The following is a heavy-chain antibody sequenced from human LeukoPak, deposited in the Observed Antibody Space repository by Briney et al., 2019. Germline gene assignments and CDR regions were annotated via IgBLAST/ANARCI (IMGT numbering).Heavy chain of an antibody. CDR1: GYTFTSYY. D-gene: IGHD3-22*01. CDR3: AREEIDDSEAAIVVLNGMDV. Sequence: ASVKVSCKASGYTFTSYYMHWVRQAPGQGLEWMGIINPSGGSTSYAQKFQGRVTMTRDTSTSTVYMELSSLRSEDTAVYYCAREEIDDSEAAIVVLNGMDVGGQGTTVTVSS. V-gene: IGHV1-46*01. J-gene: IGHJ6*02. CDR2: INPSGGST.